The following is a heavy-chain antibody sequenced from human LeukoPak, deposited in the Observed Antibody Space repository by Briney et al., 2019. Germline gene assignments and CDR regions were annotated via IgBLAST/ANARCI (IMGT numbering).Heavy chain of an antibody. V-gene: IGHV3-30-3*01. J-gene: IGHJ5*02. CDR3: ARAKNSSWLALFDP. D-gene: IGHD6-13*01. CDR1: GVTFSSYA. Sequence: GGSLRLSCAASGVTFSSYAMHWVRQAPGKGLEWVAVISYDGSNKYYADSVKGRFTISRDNSKNTLYLQMNSLRAEDTAVYYCARAKNSSWLALFDPWGQGTLVTVSS. CDR2: ISYDGSNK.